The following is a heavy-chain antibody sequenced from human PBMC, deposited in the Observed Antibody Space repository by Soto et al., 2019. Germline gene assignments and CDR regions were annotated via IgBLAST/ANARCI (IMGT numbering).Heavy chain of an antibody. D-gene: IGHD3-10*01. Sequence: SETLSLTCAVYGGSFSGYYWSWIRQPPGKGLEWIGEINHSGSTNYNPSLKSRVTISVDTSKNQFSLKLSSVTAADTAVYYCAGNYYGSGSYYYYYYMDVWGKGTTDTVSS. J-gene: IGHJ6*03. CDR2: INHSGST. CDR3: AGNYYGSGSYYYYYYMDV. V-gene: IGHV4-34*01. CDR1: GGSFSGYY.